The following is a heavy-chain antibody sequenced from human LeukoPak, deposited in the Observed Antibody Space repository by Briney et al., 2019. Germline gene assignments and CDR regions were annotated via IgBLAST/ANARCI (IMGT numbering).Heavy chain of an antibody. CDR2: IKSKTDGGTT. Sequence: KTGGSLRLSCAASGFTFSNAWMSWVRQAPGKGLEWVGRIKSKTDGGTTDYAAPVKGRFTISRDDSKNTLYLQMNSLKTEDTAVYYCTTDRLGYYDSSGYYYVPSHYYYYYMDVWGKGTTVTISS. CDR1: GFTFSNAW. J-gene: IGHJ6*03. V-gene: IGHV3-15*01. D-gene: IGHD3-22*01. CDR3: TTDRLGYYDSSGYYYVPSHYYYYYMDV.